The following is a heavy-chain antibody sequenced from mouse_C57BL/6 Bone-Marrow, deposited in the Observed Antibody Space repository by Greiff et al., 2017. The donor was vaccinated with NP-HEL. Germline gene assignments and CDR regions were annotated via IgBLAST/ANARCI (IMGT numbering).Heavy chain of an antibody. V-gene: IGHV1-54*01. CDR2: INPGSGGT. CDR3: ASRFITTVVATDWYFDV. Sequence: QVHVKQSGAELVRPGTSVKVSCKASGYAFTNYLIEWVKQRPGQGLEWIGVINPGSGGTNYNEKFKGKATLTADKSSSTAYMQLSSLTSEDSAVYFCASRFITTVVATDWYFDVWGTGTTVTVSS. CDR1: GYAFTNYL. D-gene: IGHD1-1*01. J-gene: IGHJ1*03.